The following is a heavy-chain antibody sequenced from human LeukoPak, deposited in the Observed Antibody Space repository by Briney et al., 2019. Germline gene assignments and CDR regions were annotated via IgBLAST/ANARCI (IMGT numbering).Heavy chain of an antibody. J-gene: IGHJ4*02. D-gene: IGHD3-22*01. V-gene: IGHV4-59*01. CDR2: IYYSGST. Sequence: KPSETLSLTCTVSGGSISSYYWSWIRQPPGKGLEWIGYIYYSGSTNYNPSLKSRVTISVDTSKNQFSLKLSSVTAADTAVYYCARSYDSSGHSPYYFDYWGQGTLVTVSS. CDR1: GGSISSYY. CDR3: ARSYDSSGHSPYYFDY.